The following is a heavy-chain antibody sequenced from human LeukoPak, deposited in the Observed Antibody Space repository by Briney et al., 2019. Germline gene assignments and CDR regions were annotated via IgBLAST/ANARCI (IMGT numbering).Heavy chain of an antibody. D-gene: IGHD6-13*01. V-gene: IGHV4-61*02. CDR2: IYASGNT. Sequence: SETLSLTCTVSGGSISSGSYYWSWIRQPAGKGLEWIGRIYASGNTNYTPSLKSRVTMSVDTSKNQFSLKLSSVTAADTAVYYCARVQISSSWRPSVMDYYYYMDVWGKGTAVTVSS. J-gene: IGHJ6*03. CDR3: ARVQISSSWRPSVMDYYYYMDV. CDR1: GGSISSGSYY.